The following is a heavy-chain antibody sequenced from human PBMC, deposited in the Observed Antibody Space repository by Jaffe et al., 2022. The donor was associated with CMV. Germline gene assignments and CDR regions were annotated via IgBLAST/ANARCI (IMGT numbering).Heavy chain of an antibody. Sequence: EVQLVESGGGLVQPGGSLRLSCAASGFTFSSYAMSWVRQAPGKGLEWVSAISGSGGSTYYADSVKGRFTISRDNSKNTLYLQMNSLRAEDTAVYYCAKEGSMAPDYYYYYYMDVWGKGTTVTVSS. D-gene: IGHD3-10*01. CDR1: GFTFSSYA. CDR2: ISGSGGST. CDR3: AKEGSMAPDYYYYYYMDV. J-gene: IGHJ6*03. V-gene: IGHV3-23*04.